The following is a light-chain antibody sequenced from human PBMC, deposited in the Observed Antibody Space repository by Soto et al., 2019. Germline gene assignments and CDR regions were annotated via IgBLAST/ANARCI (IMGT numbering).Light chain of an antibody. CDR1: QGIRND. Sequence: AIQMTQSPSSLSASVGDRVTITCRASQGIRNDLGWYQQKPGKAPKLLIYAASSLETGVPSRFSGRGSGTAFTLTISSLQPEDFATYYCLQDYIYTPTFGQGTKLEIK. CDR3: LQDYIYTPT. J-gene: IGKJ2*01. V-gene: IGKV1-6*01. CDR2: AAS.